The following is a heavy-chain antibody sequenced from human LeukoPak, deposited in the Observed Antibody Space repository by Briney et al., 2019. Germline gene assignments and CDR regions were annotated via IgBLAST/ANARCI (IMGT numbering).Heavy chain of an antibody. CDR2: ISSSSNYI. J-gene: IGHJ4*02. CDR3: AKWGPGAMGKALDS. Sequence: GGSLRLSCAASGFTFNNYYMNWIRQAPGKGLEWVSFISSSSNYIDYADSVKGRFTISRDNYKQTLELQMNSLRAEDTANYYCAKWGPGAMGKALDSWGPGTLVTVSS. CDR1: GFTFNNYY. V-gene: IGHV3-11*03. D-gene: IGHD7-27*01.